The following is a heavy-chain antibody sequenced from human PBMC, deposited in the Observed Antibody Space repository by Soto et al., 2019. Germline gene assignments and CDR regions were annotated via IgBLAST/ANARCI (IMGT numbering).Heavy chain of an antibody. J-gene: IGHJ2*01. V-gene: IGHV3-33*01. Sequence: VQLVESGGGVVQPGRSLRLSCAASGFVYSTYAMHWVRLSPGKGLEWVALIWNDGTKEYYVDSVKGRFTISRDNSQNTLNLQMDSLRAEDTAGYFCVRGIPSQYSSNWLYWYFDLWGRGTQVTVSS. CDR2: IWNDGTKE. CDR1: GFVYSTYA. CDR3: VRGIPSQYSSNWLYWYFDL. D-gene: IGHD6-13*01.